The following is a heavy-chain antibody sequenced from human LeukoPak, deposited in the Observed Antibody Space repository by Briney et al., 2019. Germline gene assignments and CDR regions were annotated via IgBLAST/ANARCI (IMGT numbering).Heavy chain of an antibody. Sequence: GRSLRLSCVASGFTFNRHGMHWVRQAPGKGLEWVGIIWYDGSKIYYGDSVNGRFTISRDNSKNTIYLQMNSLRAEDTALYYCARELGYYFDYWGQGTLVTVSS. CDR1: GFTFNRHG. V-gene: IGHV3-33*01. CDR2: IWYDGSKI. CDR3: ARELGYYFDY. J-gene: IGHJ4*02. D-gene: IGHD3-10*01.